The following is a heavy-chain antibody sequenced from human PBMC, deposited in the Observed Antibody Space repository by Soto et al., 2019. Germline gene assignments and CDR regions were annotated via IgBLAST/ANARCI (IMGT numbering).Heavy chain of an antibody. D-gene: IGHD3-22*01. CDR1: GYTFTSYG. J-gene: IGHJ4*02. CDR2: ICAYNGNT. Sequence: ASVKVSCKASGYTFTSYGISWVRQAPGQGLAWMGWICAYNGNTNYAQKLQGGVTMTTDTSTSTAYMELTSLRSDDTAVYYCARDKSVAGYYDSSGYYYVGASYFDYWGQGTLVTVSS. V-gene: IGHV1-18*04. CDR3: ARDKSVAGYYDSSGYYYVGASYFDY.